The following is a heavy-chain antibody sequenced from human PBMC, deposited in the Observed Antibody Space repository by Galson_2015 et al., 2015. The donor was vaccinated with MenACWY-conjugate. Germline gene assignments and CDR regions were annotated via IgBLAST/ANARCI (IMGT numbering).Heavy chain of an antibody. Sequence: SVKVSCKASGGTFSSYAISWVRQAPGQGLEWMGGIIPIFGTANYAQKFQGRVTITADESTSTAYMELSSLRSEDTAVYYCAMETERYCSGGSCNNWFDPWGQGTLVTVSS. V-gene: IGHV1-69*13. D-gene: IGHD2-15*01. CDR1: GGTFSSYA. J-gene: IGHJ5*02. CDR2: IIPIFGTA. CDR3: AMETERYCSGGSCNNWFDP.